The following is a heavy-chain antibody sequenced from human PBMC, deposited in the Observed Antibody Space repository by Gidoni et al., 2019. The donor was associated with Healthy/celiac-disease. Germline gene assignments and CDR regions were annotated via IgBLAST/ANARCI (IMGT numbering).Heavy chain of an antibody. CDR3: AKDPLGVVPAATYFDY. CDR1: GFTFSSYA. J-gene: IGHJ4*02. Sequence: EVQLLESGGGLVQPGGSLRLSCAASGFTFSSYAMGWVRQAPGKGLEWVSAISGSGGSTYYADSVKGRFTISRDNSKNTLYLQMNSLRAEDTAVYYCAKDPLGVVPAATYFDYWGQGTLVTVSS. V-gene: IGHV3-23*01. D-gene: IGHD2-2*01. CDR2: ISGSGGST.